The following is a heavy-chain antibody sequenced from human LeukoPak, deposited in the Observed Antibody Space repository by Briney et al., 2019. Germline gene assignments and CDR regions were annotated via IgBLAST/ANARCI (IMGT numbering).Heavy chain of an antibody. CDR3: ARAEGGYCSGGSCYRGSWFDP. V-gene: IGHV4-59*01. D-gene: IGHD2-15*01. CDR2: IYYSGST. CDR1: GGSISSYY. Sequence: PSETLSLTCTVSGGSISSYYWSWIRQPPGKGLEWIGYIYYSGSTNYNPSLKSRVTISVDTSKNQFSLKLRSVTAADTAVYYCARAEGGYCSGGSCYRGSWFDPWGQGTLVTVSS. J-gene: IGHJ5*02.